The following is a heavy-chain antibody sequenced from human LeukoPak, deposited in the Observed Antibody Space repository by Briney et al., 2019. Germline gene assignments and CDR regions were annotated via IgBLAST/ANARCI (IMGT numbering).Heavy chain of an antibody. CDR1: GGSISSYY. Sequence: SETLSLTCTVSGGSISSYYWSWIRQPPGKGLEWIGYIYYSGSTNYNTSLKSRVTISVDTSKNQFSLKLSSVTAADTAVYYCARGGHGDYDPFDYWGQGTLVTVSS. J-gene: IGHJ4*02. CDR2: IYYSGST. D-gene: IGHD3-16*01. V-gene: IGHV4-59*12. CDR3: ARGGHGDYDPFDY.